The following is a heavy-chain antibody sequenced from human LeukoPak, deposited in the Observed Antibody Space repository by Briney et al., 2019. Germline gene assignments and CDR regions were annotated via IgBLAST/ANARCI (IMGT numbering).Heavy chain of an antibody. Sequence: ASVKVSCKASGGTFSTYAISWVRQAPGQGLEWMGGIIPIFDTTIYAQKFQGRVTIIADESTSTAYMELSTLRSDDTAVYYCARDRDGDYGDYWGQGTLVTVSS. D-gene: IGHD4-17*01. V-gene: IGHV1-69*13. CDR1: GGTFSTYA. CDR2: IIPIFDTT. J-gene: IGHJ4*02. CDR3: ARDRDGDYGDY.